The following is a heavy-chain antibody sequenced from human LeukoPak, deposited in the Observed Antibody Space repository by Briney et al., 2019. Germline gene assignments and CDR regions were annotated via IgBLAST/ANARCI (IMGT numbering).Heavy chain of an antibody. CDR2: INSDGSII. D-gene: IGHD3-10*01. CDR1: GFTFSSYW. V-gene: IGHV3-74*01. Sequence: GGSLRLSCAASGFTFSSYWMHWVRQVPGKGLVWVSRINSDGSIISYADSVKGRFTISRDNAKNTAYLQMNSLRAEDTAVYYCARDESPSSMVRGFDYWAQGTLVTVSS. CDR3: ARDESPSSMVRGFDY. J-gene: IGHJ4*02.